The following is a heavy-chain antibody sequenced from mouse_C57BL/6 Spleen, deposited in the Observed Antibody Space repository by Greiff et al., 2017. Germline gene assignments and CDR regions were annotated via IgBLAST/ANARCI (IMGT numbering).Heavy chain of an antibody. CDR1: GFTFSDYG. V-gene: IGHV5-17*01. Sequence: EVMLVESGGGLVKPGASLKLSCAASGFTFSDYGMHWVRQAPEKGLEWVAYISSGSSTNYYADTVKGRFTISRDNAKNTLFLQMTGLRSEDTAMCYCARGGSFDYWGQGTTRTVSS. CDR3: ARGGSFDY. J-gene: IGHJ2*01. CDR2: ISSGSSTN.